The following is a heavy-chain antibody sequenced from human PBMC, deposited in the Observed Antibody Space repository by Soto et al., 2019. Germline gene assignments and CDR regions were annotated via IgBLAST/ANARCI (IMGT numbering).Heavy chain of an antibody. J-gene: IGHJ6*02. CDR1: GGSISSGNYY. V-gene: IGHV4-30-4*01. D-gene: IGHD3-10*01. CDR2: IYYSGST. CDR3: ARVVESGSRAYYNAMDV. Sequence: SETLSLTCTVSGGSISSGNYYWSWIRQPPGKGLGWIGYIYYSGSTYYNPSLKSRVTISVDTSKNQFSLKLSSVTAADTAVYFCARVVESGSRAYYNAMDVWGQGTTVTVSS.